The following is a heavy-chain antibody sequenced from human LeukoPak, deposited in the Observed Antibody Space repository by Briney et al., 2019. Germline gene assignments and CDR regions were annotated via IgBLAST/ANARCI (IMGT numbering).Heavy chain of an antibody. V-gene: IGHV3-30-3*01. D-gene: IGHD3-22*01. CDR2: ISYDGSNK. J-gene: IGHJ6*02. Sequence: GGSLRLSCAASGFTFSSYAMHWVRQAPGKGLEWVAVISYDGSNKYYADSVKGRFTISRDNSKNTLYLQMNSLRAEDTAVYYCARDSDHDSSGYYFWGGVHKYYYGMDVWGQGTTVTVSS. CDR1: GFTFSSYA. CDR3: ARDSDHDSSGYYFWGGVHKYYYGMDV.